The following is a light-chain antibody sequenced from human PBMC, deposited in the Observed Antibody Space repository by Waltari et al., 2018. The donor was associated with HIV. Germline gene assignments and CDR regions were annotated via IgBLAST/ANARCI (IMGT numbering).Light chain of an antibody. CDR2: GAS. J-gene: IGKJ4*01. CDR3: QQYYNTPLT. CDR1: QGPIDNANNKNY. Sequence: DIVMTKSPGSLAVSLGEGATVNCKSSQGPIDNANNKNYLAWDQQKPRQPPRLLIYGASTRESGVPDRFSGSGSGTDFTLTISSLQAEDVAVYYCQQYYNTPLTFGGGTEVEIK. V-gene: IGKV4-1*01.